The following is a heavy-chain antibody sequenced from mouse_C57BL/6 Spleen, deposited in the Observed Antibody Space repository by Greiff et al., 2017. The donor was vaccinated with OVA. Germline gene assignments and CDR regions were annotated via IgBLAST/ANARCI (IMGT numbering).Heavy chain of an antibody. V-gene: IGHV1-82*01. D-gene: IGHD3-1*01. Sequence: VQLQQSGPELVKPGASVKISCKASGYAFSSSWMNWVKQRPGKGLEWIGRIYPGDGDTNYNGKFKGKATLTADKSSSTAYMQLSSLTSEDSAVYFCAREGYTPYFDYWGQGTTLTVSS. CDR2: IYPGDGDT. CDR1: GYAFSSSW. J-gene: IGHJ2*01. CDR3: AREGYTPYFDY.